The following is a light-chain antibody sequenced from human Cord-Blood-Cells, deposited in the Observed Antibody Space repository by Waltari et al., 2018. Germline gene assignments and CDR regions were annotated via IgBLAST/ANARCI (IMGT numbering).Light chain of an antibody. Sequence: SYELTQPPSVSVFPGQTASITCSGDKLGAKYACWYQQKPGQSPVLVIYQDSKRPSGIPERFSGSNSGNTATLTISGTQAMDEADYYCQAWDSSTAVFGGGTKLTVL. CDR3: QAWDSSTAV. J-gene: IGLJ3*02. CDR1: KLGAKY. CDR2: QDS. V-gene: IGLV3-1*01.